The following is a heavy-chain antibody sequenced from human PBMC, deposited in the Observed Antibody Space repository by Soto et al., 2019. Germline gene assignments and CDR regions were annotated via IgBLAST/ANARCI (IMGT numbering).Heavy chain of an antibody. J-gene: IGHJ5*02. CDR3: ARLRIATNNYKWFDP. D-gene: IGHD2-21*01. V-gene: IGHV4-31*03. CDR1: GAALNSENYY. CDR2: IYVTGAV. Sequence: SETLSLTCSVSGAALNSENYYWSWIRQVPGKGLEWIGHIYVTGAVDYNPSLRDRITISQDTSERQFSLNLRLVTAADTAVYYCARLRIATNNYKWFDPWGQGTLGTLS.